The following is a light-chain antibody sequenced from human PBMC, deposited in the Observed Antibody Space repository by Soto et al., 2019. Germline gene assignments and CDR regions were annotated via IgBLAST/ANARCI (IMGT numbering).Light chain of an antibody. CDR2: SAS. CDR3: QQTYRSSIT. CDR1: QSISTY. J-gene: IGKJ5*01. V-gene: IGKV1-39*01. Sequence: DIQMTQSPSSLSASVGDRVTITCRASQSISTYLNWYQQKPGKAPKLLIYSASSLQSGVPSRFSGSGSGTDFTVTISSLQPEDFATYYCQQTYRSSITFGQGTRLDIK.